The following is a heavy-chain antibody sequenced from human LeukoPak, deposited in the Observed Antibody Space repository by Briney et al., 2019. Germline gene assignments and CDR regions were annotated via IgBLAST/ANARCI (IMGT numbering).Heavy chain of an antibody. CDR2: INKGGSEE. CDR3: ARWPHCQDF. CDR1: GFTFSDFY. Sequence: LSGGSLRLSCAASGFTFSDFYMSWVRQAPGKGLEWVANINKGGSEEKYVDSVKGRFTISRDNAKNSLYLQMSSLRADDTAVYYCARWPHCQDFWGRGTRVTVSS. V-gene: IGHV3-7*03. J-gene: IGHJ4*02.